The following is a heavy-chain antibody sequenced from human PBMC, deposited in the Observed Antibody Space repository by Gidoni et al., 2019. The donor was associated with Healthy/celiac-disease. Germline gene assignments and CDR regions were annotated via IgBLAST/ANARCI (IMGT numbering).Heavy chain of an antibody. CDR2: ISYDGSNK. J-gene: IGHJ5*02. V-gene: IGHV3-30*18. D-gene: IGHD6-13*01. CDR1: GFAFSSFG. CDR3: AKGGSSSWYPNWFDP. Sequence: QVRLVESGGGVVPPGRYLRLSWSAPGFAFSSFGMHWVRQAPGKGLEWVAVISYDGSNKYYADSVKGRFTISRDNSKNTLYLQMNSLRAEDTAVYYCAKGGSSSWYPNWFDPWGQGTLVTVSS.